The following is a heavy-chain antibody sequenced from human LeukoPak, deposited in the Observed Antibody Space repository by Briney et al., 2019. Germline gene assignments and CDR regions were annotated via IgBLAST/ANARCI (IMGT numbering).Heavy chain of an antibody. CDR1: GFTVSSNY. CDR3: ARDWVQYDLPRYSDC. CDR2: LYSGGGT. D-gene: IGHD2-8*01. Sequence: GGSLRLSCAASGFTVSSNYMSWVRQAPGKGLEWVSGLYSGGGTYYADSVKGRFDISRDNSKNTLCLQMNSLRAEDTAVYYCARDWVQYDLPRYSDCWGQGALVTVSS. J-gene: IGHJ4*02. V-gene: IGHV3-66*01.